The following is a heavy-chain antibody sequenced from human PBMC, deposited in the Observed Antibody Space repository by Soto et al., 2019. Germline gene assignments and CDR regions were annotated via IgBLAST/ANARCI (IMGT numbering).Heavy chain of an antibody. CDR2: INTDGSST. D-gene: IGHD3-22*01. CDR1: GFTLSNYW. Sequence: GGSLRLSCVASGFTLSNYWIHWVRQAPGKGLVWVSRINTDGSSTTYADSVQGRFTITRDNAQNTVYLQMKSLRAEDTAVYYCARHRVYYNSAYYYDYGMDVWGQGTTVTVSS. V-gene: IGHV3-74*01. CDR3: ARHRVYYNSAYYYDYGMDV. J-gene: IGHJ6*02.